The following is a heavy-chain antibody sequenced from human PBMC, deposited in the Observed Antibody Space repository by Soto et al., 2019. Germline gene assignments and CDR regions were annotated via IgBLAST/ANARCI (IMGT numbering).Heavy chain of an antibody. CDR1: GFTFSSYS. CDR3: AREGTMSLWYQLLYYYYMDV. J-gene: IGHJ6*03. Sequence: GGSLRLSCAASGFTFSSYSMNWVRQAPGKGLEWVSSISSSSSYIYYADSVKGRFTISRDNAKNSLYLQMNSLRAEDTAVYYCAREGTMSLWYQLLYYYYMDVWGKGTTVTVSS. CDR2: ISSSSSYI. D-gene: IGHD2-2*01. V-gene: IGHV3-21*01.